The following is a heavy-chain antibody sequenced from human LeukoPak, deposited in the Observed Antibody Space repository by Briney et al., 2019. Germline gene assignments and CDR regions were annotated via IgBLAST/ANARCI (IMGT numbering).Heavy chain of an antibody. CDR2: ISGSGGST. CDR1: GFTFSSYA. J-gene: IGHJ6*03. V-gene: IGHV3-23*01. D-gene: IGHD2-15*01. CDR3: ARGQYCSGGSCYSGDYYYYYMDV. Sequence: PGGSLRLSCAASGFTFSSYAMSWVRQAPGKGLEWVSAISGSGGSTYYADSVKGRFTISRDNSKNSLYLQMNSLRAEDTAVYYCARGQYCSGGSCYSGDYYYYYMDVWGKGTTVTISS.